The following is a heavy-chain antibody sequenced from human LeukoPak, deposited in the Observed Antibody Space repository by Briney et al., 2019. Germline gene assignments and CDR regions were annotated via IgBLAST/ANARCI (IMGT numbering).Heavy chain of an antibody. J-gene: IGHJ4*02. CDR2: IYSGGST. Sequence: GGSLRLSCAASGFTVSNNYMSWVRQAPGKGLEWVSVIYSGGSTYYADSVKGRFTISRDSSKNTLYLQMNSLRAEDTAVYYCARDSLGMSTLDSWGQGTLVTVSS. CDR3: ARDSLGMSTLDS. V-gene: IGHV3-53*01. D-gene: IGHD5/OR15-5a*01. CDR1: GFTVSNNY.